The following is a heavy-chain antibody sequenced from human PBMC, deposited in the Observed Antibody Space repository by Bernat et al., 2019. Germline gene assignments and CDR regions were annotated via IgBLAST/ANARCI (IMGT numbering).Heavy chain of an antibody. D-gene: IGHD6-19*01. CDR2: VSYDGSHN. V-gene: IGHV3-30*01. CDR1: GFTFSNSA. CDR3: ARDGRAYSSAWVYYYYYMDV. J-gene: IGHJ6*03. Sequence: QVQLVKSGGGVVQPGRSLRLSCAASGFTFSNSALHWVRQAPGKGLEWVAVVSYDGSHNYYPDSVEGRFTISRDNSKNTLYLQMDSLRPEDTAVYYCARDGRAYSSAWVYYYYYMDVWGKGTTVTVSS.